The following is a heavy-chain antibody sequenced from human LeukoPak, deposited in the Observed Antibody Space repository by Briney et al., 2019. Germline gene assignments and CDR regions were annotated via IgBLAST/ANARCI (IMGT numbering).Heavy chain of an antibody. V-gene: IGHV5-51*01. J-gene: IGHJ3*02. Sequence: GESLQISCKGSGYSFTSYWIGWVRQMPGKGLEWMGISYPGDSDLSYSPSFQGQVTISADQSLSTAYLQWSSLKASDTAMYYCARHRTTMVRGVWDVFDIWGQGKMVTVSS. CDR1: GYSFTSYW. D-gene: IGHD3-10*01. CDR3: ARHRTTMVRGVWDVFDI. CDR2: SYPGDSDL.